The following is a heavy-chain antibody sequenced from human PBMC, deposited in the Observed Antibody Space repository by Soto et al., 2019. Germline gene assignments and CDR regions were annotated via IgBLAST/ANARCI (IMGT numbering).Heavy chain of an antibody. V-gene: IGHV3-23*01. CDR1: GFTFSSYA. CDR3: AKGWGDYYGSGSYYDY. Sequence: GGSLRLSCAASGFTFSSYAMSWVRQAPGKGLEWVSAISGSGGSTYYADSVKGRFTISRDNSKNTLYLQMNSLRAEDTAVYYCAKGWGDYYGSGSYYDYWGQGTLVTVSS. D-gene: IGHD3-10*01. CDR2: ISGSGGST. J-gene: IGHJ4*02.